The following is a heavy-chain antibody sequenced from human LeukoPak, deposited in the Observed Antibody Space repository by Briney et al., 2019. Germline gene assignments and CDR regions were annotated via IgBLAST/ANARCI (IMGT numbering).Heavy chain of an antibody. V-gene: IGHV4-59*01. J-gene: IGHJ2*01. CDR3: ASSPNPQVGAYWYFDL. CDR1: DGSISSYY. Sequence: SQTLSLTCSVSDGSISSYYWSWIRQPPGKGLEWIGYISYSGSTNYNPSLKSRVTISVDTSKNQFSLKLNSVTAADTAVYYCASSPNPQVGAYWYFDLWGRGTLVTVSS. D-gene: IGHD1-26*01. CDR2: ISYSGST.